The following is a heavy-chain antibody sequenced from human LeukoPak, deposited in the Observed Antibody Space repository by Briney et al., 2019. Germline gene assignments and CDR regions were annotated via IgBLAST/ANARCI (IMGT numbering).Heavy chain of an antibody. Sequence: ASVKVSCKASGGTFSSYAISWVRQAPGQGLEWMGGIIPIFGTANYAQKFQGRVTITADESTSTAYMELSSLRSEDTAVYCCARSEVIAAHSWFGVYYWGQGTLVTVSS. J-gene: IGHJ4*02. CDR1: GGTFSSYA. D-gene: IGHD6-6*01. CDR2: IIPIFGTA. V-gene: IGHV1-69*13. CDR3: ARSEVIAAHSWFGVYY.